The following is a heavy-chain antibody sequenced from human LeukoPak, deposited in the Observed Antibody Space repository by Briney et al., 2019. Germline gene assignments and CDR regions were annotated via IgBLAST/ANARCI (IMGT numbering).Heavy chain of an antibody. V-gene: IGHV3-7*01. J-gene: IGHJ4*02. D-gene: IGHD1-20*01. CDR1: GVSISSSSA. CDR2: IKEDGSDK. CDR3: VTLNWNPPGDFDR. Sequence: ETLSLTCTVSGVSISSSSAFWGWIRQAPGKGLEWVANIKEDGSDKYYVDSVKGRFTISKDNAKNSLYLQMNSLRVEDTAVYYCVTLNWNPPGDFDRWGQGTLVTVSS.